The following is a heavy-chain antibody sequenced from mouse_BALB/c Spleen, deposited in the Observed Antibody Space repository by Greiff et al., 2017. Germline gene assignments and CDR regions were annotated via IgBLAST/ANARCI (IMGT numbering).Heavy chain of an antibody. V-gene: IGHV3-1*02. CDR3: ARGWNRYDVAY. Sequence: EVQLQQSGPDLVKPSQSLSLTCTVTGYSFTSGYSWHWIRQFPGNKLEWMGYIHYSGSTNYNPSLKSRISITRNTSKNQFFLQLNSVTTEDTATYYCARGWNRYDVAYWGQGTLVTVSA. CDR1: GYSFTSGYS. D-gene: IGHD2-14*01. J-gene: IGHJ3*01. CDR2: IHYSGST.